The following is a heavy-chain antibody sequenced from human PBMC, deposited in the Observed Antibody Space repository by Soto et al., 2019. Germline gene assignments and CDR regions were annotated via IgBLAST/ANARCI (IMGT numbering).Heavy chain of an antibody. CDR2: ITRSGAST. Sequence: VQLLESGGGLIQPGGSLRLSCAASGFTFSSYTISWVRKAPGNGLEWVSTITRSGASTYYADSLKGRFTISRDNSENTRYLQMNSLRAADTAFYYCAKAARDYPSSSGNDFWGQGTLVTDSS. CDR1: GFTFSSYT. D-gene: IGHD6-6*01. J-gene: IGHJ4*02. V-gene: IGHV3-23*01. CDR3: AKAARDYPSSSGNDF.